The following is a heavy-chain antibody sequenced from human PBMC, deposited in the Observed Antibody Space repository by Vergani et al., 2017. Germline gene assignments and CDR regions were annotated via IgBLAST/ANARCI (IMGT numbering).Heavy chain of an antibody. V-gene: IGHV3-23*04. Sequence: EVQLVESGGGLVQPGGSLRLSCAASGFSFSSYAMTWVRQAPGKGLGWVSVITGSGGSTYYADSVKGRFTISRDNSKNTVYLQLNNLRAEDTAGYYCAKAGGGNSPRYWYFDVWGRGTLVTVSS. CDR1: GFSFSSYA. CDR2: ITGSGGST. D-gene: IGHD4-23*01. J-gene: IGHJ2*01. CDR3: AKAGGGNSPRYWYFDV.